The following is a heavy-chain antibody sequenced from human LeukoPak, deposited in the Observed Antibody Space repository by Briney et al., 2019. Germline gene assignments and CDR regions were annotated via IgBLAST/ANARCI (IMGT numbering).Heavy chain of an antibody. D-gene: IGHD3-10*01. J-gene: IGHJ3*02. Sequence: SVKVSCKASGGTFSSYAISWVRLAPGQGLEWMGGIIPIFGTANYAQKFQGRVTITADESTSTAYMELSSLRSEDTAVYYCARISGFGEKILDAFDIWGQGTMVTVSS. CDR1: GGTFSSYA. CDR3: ARISGFGEKILDAFDI. CDR2: IIPIFGTA. V-gene: IGHV1-69*01.